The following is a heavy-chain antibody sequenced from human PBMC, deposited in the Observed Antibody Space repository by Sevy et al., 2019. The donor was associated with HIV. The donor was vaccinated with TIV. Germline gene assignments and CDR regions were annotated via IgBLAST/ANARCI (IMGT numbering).Heavy chain of an antibody. D-gene: IGHD3-10*01. V-gene: IGHV3-23*01. CDR2: ISGSGGKI. Sequence: GGSLRLSCAASGFIFDNYAMNWVRQAPGKGLEWVSAISGSGGKIYYAVSEKGRFTISRDNSRKILYLQMKNRKPEDTGVYYCAKDGYSSIYYGELDYWGQGTPVTVSS. CDR3: AKDGYSSIYYGELDY. J-gene: IGHJ4*02. CDR1: GFIFDNYA.